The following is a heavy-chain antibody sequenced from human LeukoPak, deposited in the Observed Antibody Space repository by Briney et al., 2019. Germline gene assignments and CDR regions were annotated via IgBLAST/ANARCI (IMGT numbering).Heavy chain of an antibody. CDR1: GFTFSSYS. J-gene: IGHJ3*02. V-gene: IGHV3-21*01. D-gene: IGHD4-23*01. CDR3: ARNSGKARAFDI. Sequence: GGSLRLSCAASGFTFSSYSMNWVRQAPGKGLEWVSSITSSSNMYYADSVKGRFTISRDNAKNSLYLQMNSLRAEDTAVYYCARNSGKARAFDIWGQGTMVTVSS. CDR2: ITSSSNM.